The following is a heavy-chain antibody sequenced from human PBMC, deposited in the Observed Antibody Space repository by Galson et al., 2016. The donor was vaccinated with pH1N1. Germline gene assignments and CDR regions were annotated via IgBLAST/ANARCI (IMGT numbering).Heavy chain of an antibody. CDR2: ISSSGGTT. Sequence: SLRLSCAASDFTFSSYAMSWVRQTPGKGLEWVSYISSSGGTTYYADSVKGRFTISRDNSKSALFLQMNSLRAEDTAVYYCAKEAYVSWSDYTQTNFDYWGQGTLVTVSS. CDR3: AKEAYVSWSDYTQTNFDY. V-gene: IGHV3-23*01. CDR1: DFTFSSYA. J-gene: IGHJ4*02. D-gene: IGHD3-3*01.